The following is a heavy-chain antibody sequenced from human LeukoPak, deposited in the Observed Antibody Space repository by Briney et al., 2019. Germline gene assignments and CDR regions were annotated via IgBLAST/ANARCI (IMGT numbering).Heavy chain of an antibody. CDR1: GGSISSYY. D-gene: IGHD3-22*01. CDR3: ARFPEYYYDSSGYPDY. Sequence: SETLSLTCTVSGGSISSYYWSWIRQPPGKGLGWIGYIYYSGSTNYNPSLKSRVTISVDTSKNQFSLKLSSVTAADTAVYYCARFPEYYYDSSGYPDYWGQGTLVTVSS. CDR2: IYYSGST. V-gene: IGHV4-59*01. J-gene: IGHJ4*02.